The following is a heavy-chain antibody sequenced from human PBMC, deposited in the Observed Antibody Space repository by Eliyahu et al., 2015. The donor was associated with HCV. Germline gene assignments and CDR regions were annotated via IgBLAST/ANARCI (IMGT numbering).Heavy chain of an antibody. CDR2: IWYDGSNK. Sequence: QVQLVESGGGVVQPGXSLRLSCAASGFTFSSYGMHWVRQAPGKGLEWVAVIWYDGSNKYYADSVKGRFTISRDNSKNTLYLQMNSLRAEDTAVYYCTGSGYYYYMDVWGKGTTVTVSS. CDR3: TGSGYYYYMDV. J-gene: IGHJ6*03. CDR1: GFTFSSYG. V-gene: IGHV3-33*08.